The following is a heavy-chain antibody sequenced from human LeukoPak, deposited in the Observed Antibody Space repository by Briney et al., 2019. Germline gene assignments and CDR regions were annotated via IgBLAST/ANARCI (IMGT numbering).Heavy chain of an antibody. J-gene: IGHJ4*02. Sequence: GGSLRLSCAASGFTFSSYGMHWVRQAPGKGLEWVAVISYDGSNKYYADSVKGRFTISRDNSKNTLYLQMNSLRAEDTAVYYCAKEAYDSSGYYYGFDYWGQGTLVTVSS. CDR3: AKEAYDSSGYYYGFDY. D-gene: IGHD3-22*01. CDR1: GFTFSSYG. V-gene: IGHV3-30*18. CDR2: ISYDGSNK.